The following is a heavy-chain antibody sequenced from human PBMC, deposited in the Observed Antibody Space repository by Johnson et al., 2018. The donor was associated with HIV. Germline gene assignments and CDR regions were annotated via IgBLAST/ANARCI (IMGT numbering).Heavy chain of an antibody. J-gene: IGHJ3*02. CDR1: GFIFSSYG. CDR3: ANYDQERYDAFDI. D-gene: IGHD3-22*01. CDR2: IRYDGSNK. V-gene: IGHV3-30*02. Sequence: QVQLVESGGGVVQPGGSLRLSCAASGFIFSSYGMHWVRQAPGKGLQWVAFIRYDGSNKYYADSVKGRFTISRDNSKNTLYLQMNSLRAEDTAVYYCANYDQERYDAFDIWGQGTMVTVSS.